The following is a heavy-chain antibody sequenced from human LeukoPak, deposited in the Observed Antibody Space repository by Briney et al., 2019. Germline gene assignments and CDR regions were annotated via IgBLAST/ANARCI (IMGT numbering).Heavy chain of an antibody. CDR3: ARSPAYSSGWYYFDF. CDR2: IYYSGST. V-gene: IGHV4-61*01. D-gene: IGHD6-19*01. Sequence: SETLSLTCTVSGGSVSSGSYYWSWIRQPPGKGLEWIGHIYYSGSTNYNPSLKSRVTISVDTSKNQFSLKLSSVTAADTAVYYCARSPAYSSGWYYFDFWGQGTLVTVSS. J-gene: IGHJ4*02. CDR1: GGSVSSGSYY.